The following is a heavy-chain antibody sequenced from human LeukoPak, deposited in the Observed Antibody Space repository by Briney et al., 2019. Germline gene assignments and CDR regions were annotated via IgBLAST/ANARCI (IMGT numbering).Heavy chain of an antibody. V-gene: IGHV4-31*03. D-gene: IGHD2-21*02. J-gene: IGHJ3*02. CDR2: IYYSGST. Sequence: SETLSLTCTVSGGSISSGGYYWRWIRQHPGKGLEWIGYIYYSGSTYYNPSLKSRVTISVDTSKNQFSLKLSSVTAADTAVYYCARGGYCGGDCPRGHDAFDIWGQGTMVTVSS. CDR1: GGSISSGGYY. CDR3: ARGGYCGGDCPRGHDAFDI.